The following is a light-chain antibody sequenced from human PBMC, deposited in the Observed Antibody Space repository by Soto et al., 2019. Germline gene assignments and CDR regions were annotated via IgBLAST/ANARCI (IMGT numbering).Light chain of an antibody. CDR1: QSVSSK. CDR2: GAS. CDR3: KQYKNWPPLCT. V-gene: IGKV3-15*01. Sequence: EIVMTQSPATLSVSPGERATLSCRASQSVSSKLAWYQQKPGQAPRLLIYGASTRATGIPARFSGSGSGTEFTHPICSLQSEDFAVYYCKQYKNWPPLCTFGPGTKVDIK. J-gene: IGKJ3*01.